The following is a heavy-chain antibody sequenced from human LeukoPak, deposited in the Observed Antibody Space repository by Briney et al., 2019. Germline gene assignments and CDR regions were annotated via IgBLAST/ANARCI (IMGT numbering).Heavy chain of an antibody. CDR2: VYRSGST. J-gene: IGHJ4*02. V-gene: IGHV4-38-2*02. D-gene: IGHD7-27*01. CDR1: GYSISSGHH. CDR3: ARENWVFDY. Sequence: ASETLSLTCVVSGYSISSGHHWGWIRQPPGEGLEWIGSVYRSGSTYYNPSLKSRVTISVDTSKNQISLKVRSVTAADTAVYYCARENWVFDYWGQGILVTVSS.